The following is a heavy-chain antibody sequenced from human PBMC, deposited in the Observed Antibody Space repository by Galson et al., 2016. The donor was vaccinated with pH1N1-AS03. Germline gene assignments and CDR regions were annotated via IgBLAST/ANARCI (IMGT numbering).Heavy chain of an antibody. Sequence: CAATKFTFSRFSMHWVRQAPGKGLEWVAAISFDGSNKHYADSVKGRFTISRDDAKNTLYLQMNSLRSEDTAVYFCTRDLGRFLEWVLDYWGQGSLVTVSS. CDR1: KFTFSRFS. D-gene: IGHD3-3*01. V-gene: IGHV3-30*04. J-gene: IGHJ4*02. CDR3: TRDLGRFLEWVLDY. CDR2: ISFDGSNK.